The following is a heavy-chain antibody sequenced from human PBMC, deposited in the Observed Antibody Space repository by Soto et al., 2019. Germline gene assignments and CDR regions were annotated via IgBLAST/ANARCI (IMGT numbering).Heavy chain of an antibody. V-gene: IGHV3-74*03. D-gene: IGHD2-2*01. Sequence: EVQLVESGGDLVRPGGSLRLSCAASGFTFSGHWMHWVRQVPGKGLEWVSRVNTDGGTSAYADSVKGRFTISRENAKKTHYLQMSGLRAEDAAVYYCAREEGYCSRTSCYRRAFDTWGQGTTVSVSS. CDR2: VNTDGGTS. CDR3: AREEGYCSRTSCYRRAFDT. J-gene: IGHJ3*02. CDR1: GFTFSGHW.